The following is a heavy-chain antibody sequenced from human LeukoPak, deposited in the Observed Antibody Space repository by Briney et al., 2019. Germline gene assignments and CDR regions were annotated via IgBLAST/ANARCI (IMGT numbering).Heavy chain of an antibody. CDR3: ARELDY. CDR1: GYSISSGYY. V-gene: IGHV4-38-2*02. J-gene: IGHJ4*02. Sequence: SETLSLTCAVSGYSISSGYYWGCIRQPPGKGLEWIGSIYHSGSTYYNPSLKSRVTISVDTSKNQFSLKLSSVTAADTAVYYCARELDYWGQGTLVTVSS. CDR2: IYHSGST.